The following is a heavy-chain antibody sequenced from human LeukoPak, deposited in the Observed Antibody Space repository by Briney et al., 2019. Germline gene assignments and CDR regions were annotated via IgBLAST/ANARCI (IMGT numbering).Heavy chain of an antibody. CDR2: ISSSGGST. CDR1: GFTFSSYA. V-gene: IGHV3-23*01. Sequence: PGGSLRLSCAASGFTFSSYAMNWVRQAPGKGLEWVSGISSSGGSTYYADSVKGRFTISRDNSKNTLYLQMNSLRAEDTAVYYCAKDVYCSGGSCYRAFDIWGQGTMVTVSS. D-gene: IGHD2-15*01. CDR3: AKDVYCSGGSCYRAFDI. J-gene: IGHJ3*02.